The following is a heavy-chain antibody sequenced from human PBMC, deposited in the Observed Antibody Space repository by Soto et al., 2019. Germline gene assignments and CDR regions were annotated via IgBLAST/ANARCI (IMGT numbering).Heavy chain of an antibody. J-gene: IGHJ4*02. CDR1: GGSISSGGYY. V-gene: IGHV4-31*03. D-gene: IGHD3-22*01. Sequence: QVQLQESGPGLVKPSQTLSLTCTVSGGSISSGGYYWSWIRQHPGKGLEWIGYIYYSGSTYYNPSXXLRVTITIAPXXNXFXXTWSSVSAADTGVHSCARPSYASRGFSFFIRPLAYWGQGTLVTVSS. CDR3: ARPSYASRGFSFFIRPLAY. CDR2: IYYSGST.